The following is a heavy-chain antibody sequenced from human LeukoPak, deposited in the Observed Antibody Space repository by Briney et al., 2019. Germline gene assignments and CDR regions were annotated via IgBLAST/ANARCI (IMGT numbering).Heavy chain of an antibody. V-gene: IGHV3-30*04. Sequence: GGSLRLSCAASGFSFSSHSMHCVRQAPGKGLEWVALISNDGRQYYADSVKGRFTITRDNSKNTVYLQMNSLSVEDTAVYFCARDGGYANGHPFDYWGQRTLVTVSS. CDR2: ISNDGRQ. CDR1: GFSFSSHS. CDR3: ARDGGYANGHPFDY. D-gene: IGHD2-8*01. J-gene: IGHJ4*02.